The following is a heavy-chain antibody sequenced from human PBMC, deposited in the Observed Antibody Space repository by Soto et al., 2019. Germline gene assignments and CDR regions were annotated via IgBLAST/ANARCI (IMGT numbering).Heavy chain of an antibody. CDR2: FYYSGTT. D-gene: IGHD3-9*01. J-gene: IGHJ3*01. CDR1: GGSISSEGYY. CDR3: ARRHDILTGSDSFDV. V-gene: IGHV4-31*03. Sequence: QVQLQESGPGLVKPSQTLSLTCTLSGGSISSEGYYWTWIRQHPGKGREWIGDFYYSGTTSYNPSLKSRLTISVDTSNNQFSLRLSSVTAADTAMYYCARRHDILTGSDSFDVWGRGTMVTVSS.